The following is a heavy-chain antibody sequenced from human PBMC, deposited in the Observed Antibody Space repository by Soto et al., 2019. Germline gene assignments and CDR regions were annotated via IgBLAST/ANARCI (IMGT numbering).Heavy chain of an antibody. CDR3: ARDQEEYSGYDYGLCFDY. Sequence: QVQLVQSGAEVKKPGASVKVSCKASGYTFTSYGISWVRQAPGQGLEWMGWISAYNGNTNYAQKLEGRVTTTTDTSTSTAYMELRSLRSDDTAVYYCARDQEEYSGYDYGLCFDYWGQGTLVTVSS. V-gene: IGHV1-18*01. CDR2: ISAYNGNT. D-gene: IGHD5-12*01. CDR1: GYTFTSYG. J-gene: IGHJ4*02.